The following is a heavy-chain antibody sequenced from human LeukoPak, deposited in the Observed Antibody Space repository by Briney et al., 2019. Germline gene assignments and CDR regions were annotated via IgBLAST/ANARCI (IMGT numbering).Heavy chain of an antibody. D-gene: IGHD5-12*01. CDR3: ARGRYSGYDYFIDY. V-gene: IGHV3-13*05. CDR2: IGTAGDP. J-gene: IGHJ4*02. Sequence: GGSLRLSCAASGFTFSSYDMHWVRQATGKGLEWVSAIGTAGDPYYPGSVKGRFTISRENAKNSLYLQMNSPRAGDTAVYYCARGRYSGYDYFIDYWGQGTLVTVSS. CDR1: GFTFSSYD.